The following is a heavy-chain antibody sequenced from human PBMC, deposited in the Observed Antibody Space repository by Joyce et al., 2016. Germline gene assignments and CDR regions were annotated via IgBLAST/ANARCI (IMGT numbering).Heavy chain of an antibody. CDR3: VREQGWELPPDY. Sequence: QVQLVESGGGVVQPGRSMRLSCAASGFTFRNFGMHWVRQAPGKGLEWVAFIGHDGSGKYEGDSLKGRFTISRDNSKNTLDLQMNSLRVEDTAVYYCVREQGWELPPDYWGQGTLVTVSS. CDR2: IGHDGSGK. J-gene: IGHJ4*02. CDR1: GFTFRNFG. D-gene: IGHD4-23*01. V-gene: IGHV3-33*01.